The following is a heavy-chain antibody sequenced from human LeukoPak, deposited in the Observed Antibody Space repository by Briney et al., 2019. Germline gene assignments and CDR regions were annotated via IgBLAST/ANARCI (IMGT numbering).Heavy chain of an antibody. CDR3: ARWDGYSYYFDY. D-gene: IGHD5-24*01. CDR2: INHSGST. V-gene: IGHV4-34*01. J-gene: IGHJ4*02. CDR1: GGSFSGYY. Sequence: PSGTLSLTCAVYGGSFSGYYWSWIRQPPGKGLEWIGEINHSGSTNYNPSLKSRVTISVDTSKNQFSLKLSSVTAADTAVYYCARWDGYSYYFDYWGQGTLVTVSS.